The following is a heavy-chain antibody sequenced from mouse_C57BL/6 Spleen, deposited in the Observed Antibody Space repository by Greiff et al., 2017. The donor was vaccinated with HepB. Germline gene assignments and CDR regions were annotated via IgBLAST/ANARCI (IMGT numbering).Heavy chain of an antibody. CDR1: GYTFTDYY. J-gene: IGHJ1*03. Sequence: VQLQQSGPELVKPGASVKISCKASGYTFTDYYMNWVKQSHGKSLEWIGDINPNNGGTSYNQKFKGKATLTVDKSSSTAYMELRSLTSEDSAVYYCARDYDYDGFYWYFDVWGTGTTVTVSS. CDR3: ARDYDYDGFYWYFDV. D-gene: IGHD2-4*01. V-gene: IGHV1-26*01. CDR2: INPNNGGT.